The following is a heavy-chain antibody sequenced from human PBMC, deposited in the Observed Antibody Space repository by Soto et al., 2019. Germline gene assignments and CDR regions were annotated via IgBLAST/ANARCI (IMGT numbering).Heavy chain of an antibody. V-gene: IGHV4-4*02. J-gene: IGHJ4*02. CDR3: ARNRLDGYDFDS. CDR2: VAQNGYI. D-gene: IGHD5-12*01. CDR1: NGSISSSNW. Sequence: SETLSLTCTVSNGSISSSNWWSWVRQSPGKGLEWIGEVAQNGYIGSIPSLKSRLTILLDKPTNRFSLRLTSVTAADTAVYYCARNRLDGYDFDSWGQGILVTVSS.